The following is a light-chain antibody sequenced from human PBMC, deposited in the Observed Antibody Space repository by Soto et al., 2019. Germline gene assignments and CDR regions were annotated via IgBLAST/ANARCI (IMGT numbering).Light chain of an antibody. J-gene: IGLJ2*01. V-gene: IGLV2-23*01. CDR3: CSYAGSSTLV. Sequence: QSVLTQPASVSGSPGQSITISCTGTSSDVGSYKFVSWYQQHPGKALKLMIYEGSKRPSGVSNRFSGSKSGNTASLTISGLQAEDEADYYCCSYAGSSTLVFGGGTKLTVL. CDR1: SSDVGSYKF. CDR2: EGS.